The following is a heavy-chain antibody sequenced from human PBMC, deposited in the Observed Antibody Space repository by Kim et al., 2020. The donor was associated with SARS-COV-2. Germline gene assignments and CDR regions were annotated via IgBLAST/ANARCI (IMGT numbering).Heavy chain of an antibody. Sequence: ADSLKGRFTISRDNSKNSLYLQMNSLRTEDTALYYCAKDPTVGGDYGDYWGQGTLVTVSS. J-gene: IGHJ4*02. V-gene: IGHV3-43*01. CDR3: AKDPTVGGDYGDY. D-gene: IGHD4-17*01.